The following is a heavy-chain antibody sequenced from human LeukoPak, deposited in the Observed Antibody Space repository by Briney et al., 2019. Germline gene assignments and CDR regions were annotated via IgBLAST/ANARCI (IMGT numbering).Heavy chain of an antibody. CDR2: IRYEGSNK. D-gene: IGHD2-2*01. CDR3: ERPTLQSAMRGSAFDI. V-gene: IGHV3-30*02. J-gene: IGHJ3*02. Sequence: GGSLRLSCAASGFTFSSYGTHWVRQAPGKGLEWVALIRYEGSNKYYADSVKGRFTISRDNSKNTPYLQMNSLRAEETAVYFCERPTLQSAMRGSAFDIWGQGTIVAVSS. CDR1: GFTFSSYG.